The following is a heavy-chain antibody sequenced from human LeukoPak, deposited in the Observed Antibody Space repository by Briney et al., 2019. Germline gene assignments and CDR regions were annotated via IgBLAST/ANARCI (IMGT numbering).Heavy chain of an antibody. Sequence: GASVKVSCKASGYTFTRHYMNWVRQAPGQGLEWMGKINPSSGGTGYAQKFQGRVTMTRDTSTSTAYMELRSLRSDDTAVYYCARSGAYCSSTSCSYYYYGMDVWGQGTTVTVSS. CDR2: INPSSGGT. CDR1: GYTFTRHY. D-gene: IGHD2-2*01. CDR3: ARSGAYCSSTSCSYYYYGMDV. V-gene: IGHV1-46*01. J-gene: IGHJ6*02.